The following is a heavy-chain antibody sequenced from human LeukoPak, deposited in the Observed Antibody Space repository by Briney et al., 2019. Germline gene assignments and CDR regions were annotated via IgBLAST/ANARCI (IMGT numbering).Heavy chain of an antibody. CDR2: IYYSGST. CDR3: ARESSRYYYDTSDYFPNWFDP. V-gene: IGHV4-59*01. CDR1: GGSISRYY. D-gene: IGHD3-22*01. Sequence: SETLSLTCTVSGGSISRYYWSWTRQPPGKGLEWTGHIYYSGSTNHNPSLRSRVTISVDPSKNQFSLRLSSVTAADTAVYYCARESSRYYYDTSDYFPNWFDPWGQGTLVTVSS. J-gene: IGHJ5*02.